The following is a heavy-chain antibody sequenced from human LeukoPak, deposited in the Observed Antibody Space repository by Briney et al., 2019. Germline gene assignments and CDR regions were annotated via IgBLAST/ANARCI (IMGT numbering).Heavy chain of an antibody. J-gene: IGHJ4*02. Sequence: GGSLRLSCAASGLTFSSYAMSWVRQAPGKGLEWVSAISGSGDTTKYADSVKGRFTISRDNSKNTLHLQMNSLRAEDTAVYYCAKDRQYQLLIFGYFDNWGQGTLVTVSS. CDR3: AKDRQYQLLIFGYFDN. D-gene: IGHD2-2*01. V-gene: IGHV3-23*01. CDR2: ISGSGDTT. CDR1: GLTFSSYA.